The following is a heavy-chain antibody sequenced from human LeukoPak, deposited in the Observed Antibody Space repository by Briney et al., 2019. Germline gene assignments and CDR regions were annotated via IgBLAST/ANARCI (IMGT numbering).Heavy chain of an antibody. Sequence: KPSETLSLTCTVSGGSISSSSYYWGWIRQPPGKGLEWIGSIYYSGSTYYNPSLKSRVTISVDTSKNQFSLKLSSVTAADTAVYYCARLALAAAGTVGGKGHNNWFDPWGQGTLVTVSS. CDR3: ARLALAAAGTVGGKGHNNWFDP. V-gene: IGHV4-39*01. J-gene: IGHJ5*02. CDR2: IYYSGST. D-gene: IGHD6-13*01. CDR1: GGSISSSSYY.